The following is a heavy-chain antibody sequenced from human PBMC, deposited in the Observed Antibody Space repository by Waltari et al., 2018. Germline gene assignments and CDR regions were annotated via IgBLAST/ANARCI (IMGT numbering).Heavy chain of an antibody. CDR3: ARSYDFCSGYPLDY. CDR1: GDSINNYY. D-gene: IGHD3-3*01. Sequence: QVQLQESGPGLVKPSDTLSLTCTDSGDSINNYYWNWIRQPTGKELEWIGYIAYNGRTNYNPSLKSRVTISVDTSKTQFSLKLSSVTAADTAVYFCARSYDFCSGYPLDYWGQGTLVTVSS. J-gene: IGHJ4*02. CDR2: IAYNGRT. V-gene: IGHV4-59*07.